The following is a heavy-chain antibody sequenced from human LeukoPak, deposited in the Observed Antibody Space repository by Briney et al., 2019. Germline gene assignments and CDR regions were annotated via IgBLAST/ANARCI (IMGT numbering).Heavy chain of an antibody. CDR1: GYSFTSNY. Sequence: GASVKVSCKASGYSFTSNYIHWVRQAPGQGLEWMGMIYPRDGSTSYAQKFQGRVTVTRDTSTSTVYMELSSLRSEDTAVYYCAREKGTYYDYVWGSYRSAGAFDYWGQGTLVTVSS. CDR2: IYPRDGST. J-gene: IGHJ4*02. D-gene: IGHD3-16*02. V-gene: IGHV1-46*01. CDR3: AREKGTYYDYVWGSYRSAGAFDY.